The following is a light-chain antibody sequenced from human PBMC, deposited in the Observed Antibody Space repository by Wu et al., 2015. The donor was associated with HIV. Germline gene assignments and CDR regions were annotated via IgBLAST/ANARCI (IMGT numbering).Light chain of an antibody. J-gene: IGKJ5*01. CDR2: AAS. Sequence: DIVLTQSPATLSLSPGERATLSCRATQNVNNYLAWYQQKPGQSPRLLIYAASNRAKGIPARFTGSGSGTDFTLTISSLEPEDFAVYYCQQRRTWPLTFGQGTRLEIK. V-gene: IGKV3-11*01. CDR3: QQRRTWPLT. CDR1: QNVNNY.